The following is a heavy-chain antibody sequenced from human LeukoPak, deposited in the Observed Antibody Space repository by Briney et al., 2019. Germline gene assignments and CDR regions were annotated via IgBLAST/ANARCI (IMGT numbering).Heavy chain of an antibody. D-gene: IGHD1-26*01. J-gene: IGHJ4*02. CDR2: ISSSSSYI. Sequence: GGSLRLSCAASGFTFSSYSMNWVRQAPGKGLEWVSSISSSSSYIYYADSVKGRFTISRDYAKNSLYLQMNSLRAEDTAVYYCAKNGVGGTWGNYFDYWGQGTLVTVSS. CDR3: AKNGVGGTWGNYFDY. CDR1: GFTFSSYS. V-gene: IGHV3-21*04.